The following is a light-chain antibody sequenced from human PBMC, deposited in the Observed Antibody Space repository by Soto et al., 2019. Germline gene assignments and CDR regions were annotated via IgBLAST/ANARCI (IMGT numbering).Light chain of an antibody. CDR3: ATWDGSLSVGV. CDR2: ENN. J-gene: IGLJ1*01. V-gene: IGLV1-51*02. CDR1: SSNLGINF. Sequence: QSVLTQPPSVSAAPEQKVTLSCSGGSSNLGINFVSWYQQFPGGVPKLLIYENNKRPSGIPDRFSGAKSGTSATLDITGLQAGDEADYYCATWDGSLSVGVFGGGTKVTVL.